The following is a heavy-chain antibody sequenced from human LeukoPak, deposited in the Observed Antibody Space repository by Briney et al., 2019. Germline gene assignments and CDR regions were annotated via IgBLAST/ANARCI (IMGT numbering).Heavy chain of an antibody. CDR1: GFTFRSYA. Sequence: GGSLRLTCAASGFTFRSYAMRGVGEARGKGGDWVSAIIGTAATTYYADSVKRWFTISRDNSKNTLYLQMNSLRAEDTAVYYCAISAQTFPDYWGQGTLVTVSS. CDR2: IIGTAATT. V-gene: IGHV3-23*01. CDR3: AISAQTFPDY. J-gene: IGHJ4*02.